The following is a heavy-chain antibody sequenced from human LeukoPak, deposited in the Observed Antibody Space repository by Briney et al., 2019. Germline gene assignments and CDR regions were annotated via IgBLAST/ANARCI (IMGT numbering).Heavy chain of an antibody. V-gene: IGHV3-30*04. Sequence: GGSLRLSCAASGFTFSSYAMHWVRQAPGKGLEWVAIIFYDGSNKYYADSVKGRFTISRDNAKNSLYLQMNSLRAEDTAVYYCARVVDTVMGSWGQGTLVTVSS. CDR1: GFTFSSYA. D-gene: IGHD5-18*01. CDR2: IFYDGSNK. CDR3: ARVVDTVMGS. J-gene: IGHJ5*02.